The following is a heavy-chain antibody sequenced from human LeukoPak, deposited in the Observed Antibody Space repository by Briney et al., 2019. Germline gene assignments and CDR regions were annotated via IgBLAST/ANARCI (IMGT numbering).Heavy chain of an antibody. CDR2: INHSGSS. J-gene: IGHJ4*02. Sequence: SETLSLTCAVYRGSFSGNYRSWSREPPGKGLEWIGEINHSGSSNYNPSLKSRVTISVDTSKNQFSLKLSSVTAADTAVYYCVSTDDKAGTAMGPFDYWGQGTLVTVSS. CDR1: RGSFSGNY. V-gene: IGHV4-34*01. CDR3: VSTDDKAGTAMGPFDY. D-gene: IGHD6-19*01.